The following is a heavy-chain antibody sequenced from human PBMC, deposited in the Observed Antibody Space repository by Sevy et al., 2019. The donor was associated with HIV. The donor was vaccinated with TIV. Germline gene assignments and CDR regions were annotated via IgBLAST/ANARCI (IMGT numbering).Heavy chain of an antibody. CDR1: GFTFSSYD. J-gene: IGHJ6*02. D-gene: IGHD6-19*01. Sequence: GGSLRLSCAASGFTFSSYDMHWVRQATGKGLEWVSAIGTAGDTYYPGSVKGRFTISRENAKNSLYLQMNSLRAGDTAVYYCARVAVAGEKGHYYYGMDVWGQGTTVTVSS. CDR2: IGTAGDT. V-gene: IGHV3-13*01. CDR3: ARVAVAGEKGHYYYGMDV.